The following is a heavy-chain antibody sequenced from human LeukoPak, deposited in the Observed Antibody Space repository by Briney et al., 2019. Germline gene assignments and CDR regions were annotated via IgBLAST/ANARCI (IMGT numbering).Heavy chain of an antibody. D-gene: IGHD5-24*01. V-gene: IGHV4-38-2*02. CDR1: GYSLSSGYY. Sequence: SETLSLTCTVSGYSLSSGYYWAWVRQPPRKGLEWIGGVFQSGTTYYNPALQSRVTISMDKSKNQFSLKLNSVTAADTAVYYCARQPYGGDNSCFDFWGQGTLVTVSS. CDR3: ARQPYGGDNSCFDF. J-gene: IGHJ4*02. CDR2: VFQSGTT.